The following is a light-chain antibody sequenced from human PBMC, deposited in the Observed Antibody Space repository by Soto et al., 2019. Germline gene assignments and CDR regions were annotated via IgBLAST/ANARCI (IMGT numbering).Light chain of an antibody. V-gene: IGLV2-23*01. CDR2: EGS. J-gene: IGLJ2*01. CDR1: SSDIGSYNL. CDR3: CSYAGSSTLL. Sequence: QSALTQPASVSGSPGQSITISCTGTSSDIGSYNLVSWYQQHPGKAPKLMIYEGSKRPSGVSNRFSGSKSGNTASLTISGLQAEDGAEYYCCSYAGSSTLLFGGGTKLTVL.